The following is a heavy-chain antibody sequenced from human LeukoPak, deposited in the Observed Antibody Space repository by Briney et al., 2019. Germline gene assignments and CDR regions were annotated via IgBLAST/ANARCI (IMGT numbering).Heavy chain of an antibody. J-gene: IGHJ3*02. CDR2: ISGRGGST. D-gene: IGHD3-9*01. CDR3: AKDRGLRYFDWLSPDAFDI. V-gene: IGHV3-23*01. Sequence: GGSLRLSCAASGFTFSSYAMSWVRQAPGKGLEWVSAISGRGGSTYYADSVKGRFTISRDNSKNTLYLQMNSLRAEDTAVYYCAKDRGLRYFDWLSPDAFDIWGQGTMVTVSS. CDR1: GFTFSSYA.